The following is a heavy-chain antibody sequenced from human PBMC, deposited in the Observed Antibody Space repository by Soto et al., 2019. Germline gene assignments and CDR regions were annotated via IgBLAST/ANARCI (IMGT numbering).Heavy chain of an antibody. CDR3: AKDPDSGSYGYYFDY. CDR2: ISGDGGST. J-gene: IGHJ4*02. D-gene: IGHD1-26*01. Sequence: GGSLRLSCAASGFTFDDYAMHWVRQAPGKGLEWVSLISGDGGSTYYVDSVKGRFTISRDNSKNSLYLQMNSLRTEDTALYYCAKDPDSGSYGYYFDYWGQGTLVTVSS. V-gene: IGHV3-43*02. CDR1: GFTFDDYA.